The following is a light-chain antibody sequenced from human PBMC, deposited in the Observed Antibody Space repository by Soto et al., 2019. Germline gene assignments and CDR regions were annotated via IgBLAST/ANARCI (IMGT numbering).Light chain of an antibody. J-gene: IGLJ3*02. CDR1: TSNIGSDY. V-gene: IGLV1-47*02. CDR3: AAWDDSLSGFWV. CDR2: SND. Sequence: QSVLTQPPSASGTPGQRVTISCSGSTSNIGSDYVYWYQQLPGLAPKLLIYSNDQRPSGVPDRFSGSKSGTSASLAISGLRSEDEADYHCAAWDDSLSGFWVFGGGTQLTVL.